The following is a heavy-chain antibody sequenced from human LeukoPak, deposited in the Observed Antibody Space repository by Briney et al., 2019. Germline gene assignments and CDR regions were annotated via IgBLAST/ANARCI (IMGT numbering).Heavy chain of an antibody. V-gene: IGHV3-21*01. CDR2: ISSSSSYI. CDR1: GFTFSSYS. CDR3: ARDNYYDSSGYPPDY. J-gene: IGHJ4*02. Sequence: SGGSLRLSCAASGFTFSSYSMNWVRQAPGKGLEWVSSISSSSSYIYYADSVKGRFTISRDNAKNSLYLQMNSLRAEDTAVYYCARDNYYDSSGYPPDYWGQGTLVTVSS. D-gene: IGHD3-22*01.